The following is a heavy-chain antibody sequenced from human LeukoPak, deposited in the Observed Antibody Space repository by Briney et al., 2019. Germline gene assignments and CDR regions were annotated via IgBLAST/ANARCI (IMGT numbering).Heavy chain of an antibody. J-gene: IGHJ4*02. V-gene: IGHV1-2*02. CDR3: ARAAIGPAGLDY. Sequence: ASVKVSCKASGYTFTSYYMHWVRQAPGQGLEWMGWTNPNSGGTNYAQKFQGRVTMTRDTSISTAYMELSRLRSDDTAVYYCARAAIGPAGLDYWGQGTLVTVSS. D-gene: IGHD2-2*01. CDR1: GYTFTSYY. CDR2: TNPNSGGT.